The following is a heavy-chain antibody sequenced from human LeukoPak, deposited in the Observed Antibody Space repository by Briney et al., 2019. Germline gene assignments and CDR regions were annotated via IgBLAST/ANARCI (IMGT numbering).Heavy chain of an antibody. J-gene: IGHJ4*02. V-gene: IGHV3-23*01. Sequence: GGSLRLSCAASGFTFSSYVMSWVRQAPGKGLEWVSGISGSGGRTYYADSVKGRFTISRDNSKNTLYLQMNSLRAEDTAVYYCAKPIMTTVTTLGLYFDYWGQGALVTVSS. CDR1: GFTFSSYV. D-gene: IGHD4-11*01. CDR2: ISGSGGRT. CDR3: AKPIMTTVTTLGLYFDY.